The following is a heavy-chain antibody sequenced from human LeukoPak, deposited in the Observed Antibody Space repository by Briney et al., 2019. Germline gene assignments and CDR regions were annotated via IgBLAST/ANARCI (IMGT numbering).Heavy chain of an antibody. CDR1: GYTFTSYG. V-gene: IGHV1-18*01. D-gene: IGHD3-9*01. Sequence: ASVKVSCKASGYTFTSYGISWVRQAPGQGLEWMGWISAYNGNTNYAQKLQGRVTMTTDTSTSTAYMELRSLRSDDTAVYYCARDVLRYFDWLPRRAFDIWGQGTMVTVSS. J-gene: IGHJ3*02. CDR2: ISAYNGNT. CDR3: ARDVLRYFDWLPRRAFDI.